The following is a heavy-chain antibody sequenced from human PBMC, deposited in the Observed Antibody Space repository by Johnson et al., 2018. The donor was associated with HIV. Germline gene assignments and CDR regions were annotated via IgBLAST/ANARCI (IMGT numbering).Heavy chain of an antibody. CDR1: GFTFSSYA. Sequence: EKLVESGGGLVQPGGSLRLSCAASGFTFSSYAMSWVRQAPGKGLEWVSAISGSGCSTYYADSVKGRFTLSRDNSKNTLYLQMNSLRAEDTAVYYCTTAASSSWYGEDAFDIWGQGTMVTVSS. J-gene: IGHJ3*02. V-gene: IGHV3-23*04. CDR3: TTAASSSWYGEDAFDI. D-gene: IGHD6-13*01. CDR2: ISGSGCST.